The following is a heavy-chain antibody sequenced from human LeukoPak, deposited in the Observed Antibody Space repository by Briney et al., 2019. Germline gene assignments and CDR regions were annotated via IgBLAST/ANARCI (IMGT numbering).Heavy chain of an antibody. D-gene: IGHD3-22*01. V-gene: IGHV3-7*04. CDR1: KFTFSDYW. CDR3: ARGTYYYEF. J-gene: IGHJ4*02. Sequence: GGSLRLSCAASKFTFSDYWMTWVRQATGKGPEWVAYMNQLGNEKKYLDSVKGRFTISRDNAKNSLYLQMTSLRVDDTAVYYCARGTYYYEFWGQGTLVTVSS. CDR2: MNQLGNEK.